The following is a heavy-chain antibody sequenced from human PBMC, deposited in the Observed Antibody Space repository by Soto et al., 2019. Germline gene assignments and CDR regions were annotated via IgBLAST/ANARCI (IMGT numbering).Heavy chain of an antibody. CDR1: GYTFTSYY. CDR2: INPSGGST. D-gene: IGHD1-26*01. CDR3: ARVGEGGATKLLPFDY. V-gene: IGHV1-46*01. Sequence: GASVKVSCKASGYTFTSYYIHWVSQAPGQGFEWMGIINPSGGSTSYAQKFQGRVTMTRDTSTSTVYMELSSLRSEDTAVYYCARVGEGGATKLLPFDYWGQGTLVTVSS. J-gene: IGHJ4*02.